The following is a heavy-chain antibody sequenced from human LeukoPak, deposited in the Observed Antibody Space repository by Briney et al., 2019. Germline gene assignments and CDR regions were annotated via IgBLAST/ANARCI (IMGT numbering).Heavy chain of an antibody. J-gene: IGHJ5*02. D-gene: IGHD3-10*01. Sequence: SETLSLTCAVYGGSFSDYYWTWIRQPPDKGLEWIGEINHNGSTNYNPSLKSRVTISVDTSKNQFSLKLSSATAADTAEYYCARYSGESNCFDPWGQGTLVTVSS. CDR1: GGSFSDYY. V-gene: IGHV4-34*01. CDR2: INHNGST. CDR3: ARYSGESNCFDP.